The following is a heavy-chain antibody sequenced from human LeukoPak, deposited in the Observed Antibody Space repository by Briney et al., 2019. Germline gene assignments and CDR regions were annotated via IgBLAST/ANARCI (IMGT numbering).Heavy chain of an antibody. CDR3: AREIVAPFQYYYGMDV. CDR1: GFTFSSYS. V-gene: IGHV3-21*01. CDR2: ISSSSSYI. J-gene: IGHJ6*02. Sequence: GGSLRLSCAASGFTFSSYSMNWVRQAPGKGLEWVSSISSSSSYIYYADSVKGRFTISRDNAKNSLYLQMNSLRAEDTAVYYCAREIVAPFQYYYGMDVWGQGTTVTVS. D-gene: IGHD3-22*01.